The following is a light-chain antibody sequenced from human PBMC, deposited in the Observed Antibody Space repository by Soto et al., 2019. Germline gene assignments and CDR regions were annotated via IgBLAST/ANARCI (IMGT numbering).Light chain of an antibody. CDR3: SSYTSSSTLV. J-gene: IGLJ1*01. V-gene: IGLV2-14*03. CDR2: DVS. CDR1: SSDVGGYNY. Sequence: QSALTQPASVSGSPGQSITISCTGTSSDVGGYNYVSWYQQHPGKAPKLMIYDVSNRPSGVSNRFSGSKSGNTASLTISDLQAEDEADYYCSSYTSSSTLVFGTGTKLTVL.